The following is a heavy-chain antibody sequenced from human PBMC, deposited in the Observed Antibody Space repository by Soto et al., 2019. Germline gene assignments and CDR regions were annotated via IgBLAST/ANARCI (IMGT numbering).Heavy chain of an antibody. Sequence: GGSLRLSCAASGFTFSSYSMNWVRQAPGKGLEWVSYISSSSSTIYYADSVKGRFTISRDNAKNSLYLQMNSLRAEDTAVYYCARDLGSGLGGPLTVYVFDFWGQGTLVTVSS. V-gene: IGHV3-48*04. CDR2: ISSSSSTI. CDR3: ARDLGSGLGGPLTVYVFDF. J-gene: IGHJ5*01. D-gene: IGHD3-10*01. CDR1: GFTFSSYS.